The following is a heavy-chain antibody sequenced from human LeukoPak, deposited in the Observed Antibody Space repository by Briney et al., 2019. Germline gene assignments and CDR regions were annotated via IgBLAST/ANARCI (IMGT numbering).Heavy chain of an antibody. V-gene: IGHV3-30*02. CDR3: AKDKDYGDPHFDY. Sequence: GGSLRLFCAASGFTFSSYGMHWVRQAPGKGLEWVAFIRYDGSNKYYADSVKGRFTISRDNSKNTLYLQMNSLRAEDTAVYYCAKDKDYGDPHFDYWGQGTLVTVSS. J-gene: IGHJ4*02. CDR1: GFTFSSYG. D-gene: IGHD4-17*01. CDR2: IRYDGSNK.